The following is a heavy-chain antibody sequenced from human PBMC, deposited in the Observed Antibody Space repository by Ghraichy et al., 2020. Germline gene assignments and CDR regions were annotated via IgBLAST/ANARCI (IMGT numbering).Heavy chain of an antibody. V-gene: IGHV3-23*01. CDR2: ISGSGGST. J-gene: IGHJ4*02. CDR1: GFTFSSYA. D-gene: IGHD3-3*01. Sequence: GGSLRLSCAASGFTFSSYAMSWVRQAPGKGLEWVSAISGSGGSTYYADSVKGRFTISRDNSKNTLYLQMNSLRAEDTAVYYCAKPSTIMYYDFWSGYYMEPFDYWGQGTLVTVSS. CDR3: AKPSTIMYYDFWSGYYMEPFDY.